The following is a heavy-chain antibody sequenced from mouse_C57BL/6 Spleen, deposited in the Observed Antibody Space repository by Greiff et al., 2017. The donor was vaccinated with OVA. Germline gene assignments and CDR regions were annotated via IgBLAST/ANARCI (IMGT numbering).Heavy chain of an antibody. CDR1: GYTFTSYW. V-gene: IGHV1-52*01. CDR3: VRTAQATLWFAY. Sequence: QVQLQQSGAELVRPGSSVKLSCKASGYTFTSYWMHWVKQRPIQGLEWIGNIDPSDSETHYNQKFKDKATLTVDKSSSTAYMRLSSLTSEDSAVYYCVRTAQATLWFAYWGQGTLVTVSA. CDR2: IDPSDSET. D-gene: IGHD3-2*02. J-gene: IGHJ3*01.